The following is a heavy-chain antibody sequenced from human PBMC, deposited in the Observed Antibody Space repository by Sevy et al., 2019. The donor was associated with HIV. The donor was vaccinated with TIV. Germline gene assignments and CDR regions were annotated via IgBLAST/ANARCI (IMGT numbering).Heavy chain of an antibody. V-gene: IGHV1-8*01. CDR2: MNPNSGNT. CDR3: ARVPRIVLMVYARRAYWYFDL. J-gene: IGHJ2*01. Sequence: ASVKVSCKASGYTFTSYDINWVRQATGQGLEWMGWMNPNSGNTGYAQKFQGRVTMTRNTSISTAYMELSSLRSEDTAVYYCARVPRIVLMVYARRAYWYFDLWGRGTLVTVSS. D-gene: IGHD2-8*01. CDR1: GYTFTSYD.